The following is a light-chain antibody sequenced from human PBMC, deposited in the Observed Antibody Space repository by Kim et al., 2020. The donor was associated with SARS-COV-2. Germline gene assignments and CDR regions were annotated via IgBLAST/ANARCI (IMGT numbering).Light chain of an antibody. V-gene: IGLV2-14*01. CDR1: TSDVGGYKY. CDR2: DVS. Sequence: QSVLTQPASVSGSPGQAITISCTGTTSDVGGYKYVSWYQQHPGKVPKLLIFDVSQRPSRVSNRFSGSKSGNTASLTISGLQAGDEADYYCLSYTSTSTYVFGSGTKVTVL. CDR3: LSYTSTSTYV. J-gene: IGLJ1*01.